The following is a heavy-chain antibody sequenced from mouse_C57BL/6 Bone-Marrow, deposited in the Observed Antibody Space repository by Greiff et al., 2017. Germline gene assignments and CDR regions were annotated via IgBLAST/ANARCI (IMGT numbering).Heavy chain of an antibody. J-gene: IGHJ2*01. CDR3: ARLLRYLDY. Sequence: VQLQQSGPELVKPGASVKISCKASGYTFTDYYMNWVKQSHGKSLEWIGDINPNNGGTSYNQKCKGKATLTVDKSSSTAYMELRSLTSEDSAVYYCARLLRYLDYWGQGTTLTVSS. CDR2: INPNNGGT. D-gene: IGHD1-1*01. V-gene: IGHV1-26*01. CDR1: GYTFTDYY.